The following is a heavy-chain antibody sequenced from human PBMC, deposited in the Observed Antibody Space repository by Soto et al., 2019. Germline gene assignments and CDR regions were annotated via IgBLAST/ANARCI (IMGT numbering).Heavy chain of an antibody. CDR1: GFTLSGYA. J-gene: IGHJ6*03. CDR2: ISRNGVGT. Sequence: EVQLAESGGGLAQPGGSLRLSCAASGFTLSGYAMDWVRQVPGKGLECVSGISRNGVGTYYANSVQGRFTISRDNSKNTVYHQMGSLNPEDMGVYYGARPARQYFYYMDDWGKGTTVTVSS. CDR3: ARPARQYFYYMDD. D-gene: IGHD6-6*01. V-gene: IGHV3-64*01.